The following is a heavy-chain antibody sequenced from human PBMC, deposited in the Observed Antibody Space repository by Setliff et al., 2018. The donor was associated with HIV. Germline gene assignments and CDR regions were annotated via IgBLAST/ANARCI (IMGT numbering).Heavy chain of an antibody. V-gene: IGHV1-69*04. CDR1: GGAFISHT. Sequence: GASVKVSCKASGGAFISHTFTWVRQAPGQGLEWMGRIIPILGIPNYAQNFQGRLTISADKSTRTAYPELSSLRSDDSAVYFCAKEQEIGSYLDPWGQGTLVTVS. J-gene: IGHJ5*02. CDR3: AKEQEIGSYLDP. CDR2: IIPILGIP. D-gene: IGHD2-2*02.